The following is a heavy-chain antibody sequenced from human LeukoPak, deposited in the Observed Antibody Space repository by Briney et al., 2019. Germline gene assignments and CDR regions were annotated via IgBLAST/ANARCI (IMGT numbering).Heavy chain of an antibody. J-gene: IGHJ4*02. CDR1: GFTFSSYG. D-gene: IGHD6-19*01. CDR3: AKGAYSSGWGPFDY. V-gene: IGHV3-30*02. Sequence: QPGGSLRLSCAASGFTFSSYGMHWVRQAPGKGLEWVAFIRYDGSNKYYADSVKGRFTISRDNSKNTLYLQMNSLRAEDTAVYYCAKGAYSSGWGPFDYWGQGTLVTVSS. CDR2: IRYDGSNK.